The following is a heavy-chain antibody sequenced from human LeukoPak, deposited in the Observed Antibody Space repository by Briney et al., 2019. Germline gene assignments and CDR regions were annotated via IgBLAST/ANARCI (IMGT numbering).Heavy chain of an antibody. V-gene: IGHV4-34*01. CDR3: ARSRATYHYGSGVFDP. J-gene: IGHJ5*02. D-gene: IGHD3-10*01. CDR1: GGSFSGYY. CDR2: INHSGST. Sequence: PSETLSLTCAVYGGSFSGYYWSWIRQPPGKGLEWIGEINHSGSTNYNPSLKSRVTISVDTSKNQFSLKLSSVTAADTAVYYCARSRATYHYGSGVFDPWGQGTLVTVPS.